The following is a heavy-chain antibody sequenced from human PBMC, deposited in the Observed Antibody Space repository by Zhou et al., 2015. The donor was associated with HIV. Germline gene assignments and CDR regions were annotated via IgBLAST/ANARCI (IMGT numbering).Heavy chain of an antibody. Sequence: EMQLLESGGRLGTAWGGSLRLSCAASGFAFSNYAMSWVRQAPGKGLEWVSSISGTTTNTFYADSVKGRFTISRDNSRNTLYLQMNSLRVEDTAVYYCAREWGGGESCSSTTCSDGMDAVGPRDHGQSVSS. V-gene: IGHV3-23*01. CDR1: GFAFSNYA. J-gene: IGHJ6*02. CDR3: AREWGGGESCSSTTCSDGMDA. D-gene: IGHD2-2*01. CDR2: ISGTTTNT.